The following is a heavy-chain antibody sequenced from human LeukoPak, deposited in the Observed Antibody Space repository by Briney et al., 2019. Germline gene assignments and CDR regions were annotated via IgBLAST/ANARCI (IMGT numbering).Heavy chain of an antibody. Sequence: SVKVSCKASGGTFSSYAISWVRQAPGQGLEWMGGIIPIFGTANYAQKFQGRVTITADESTSTAYMELSSLRSEDTAVYYCARGSDYYDSSGYYIWNYWGQGTLVTVSS. CDR3: ARGSDYYDSSGYYIWNY. V-gene: IGHV1-69*01. CDR2: IIPIFGTA. D-gene: IGHD3-22*01. CDR1: GGTFSSYA. J-gene: IGHJ4*02.